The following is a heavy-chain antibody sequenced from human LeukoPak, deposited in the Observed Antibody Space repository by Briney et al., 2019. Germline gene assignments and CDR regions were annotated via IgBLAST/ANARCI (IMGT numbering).Heavy chain of an antibody. CDR1: GYTFSGYY. J-gene: IGHJ4*02. CDR3: AREYYYGSGSYGY. D-gene: IGHD3-10*01. CDR2: INPNSGVT. V-gene: IGHV1-2*02. Sequence: ASVKVSCKASGYTFSGYYMNWLRQAPGQGPEWMGWINPNSGVTNYAQKLQGRVTMTTDTSTSTAYMELRSLRSNDTAVYYCAREYYYGSGSYGYWGQGTLVTVSS.